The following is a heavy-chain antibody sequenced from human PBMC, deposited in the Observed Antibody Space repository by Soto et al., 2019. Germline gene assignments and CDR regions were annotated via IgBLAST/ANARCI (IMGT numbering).Heavy chain of an antibody. V-gene: IGHV1-69*02. CDR2: IIPMLTVT. Sequence: QVHLEQSGAEVKKPGSSVKVSCKAAAGPFSTYTLIWVRQAPGQGLEWMGRIIPMLTVTNSAQKFQGRVTLTADKSTSTAFMELTSLTSDDTAVYYCSIGSWSAETFDVWGQGTMVTVSS. D-gene: IGHD2-2*01. J-gene: IGHJ3*01. CDR1: AGPFSTYT. CDR3: SIGSWSAETFDV.